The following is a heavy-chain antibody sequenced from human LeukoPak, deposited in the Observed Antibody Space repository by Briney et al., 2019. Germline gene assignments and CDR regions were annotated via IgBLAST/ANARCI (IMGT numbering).Heavy chain of an antibody. CDR3: ARDYYGSGSYYPGTFDY. CDR2: ISSSSSYI. J-gene: IGHJ4*02. CDR1: GFTFSSYR. D-gene: IGHD3-10*01. Sequence: GGSLRLSCAASGFTFSSYRMNWVRQAPGKGLEWVSSISSSSSYIYYADSVKGRFTISRDNAKNSLYLQMNSLRAEDTAVYYCARDYYGSGSYYPGTFDYWGQGTLVTVSS. V-gene: IGHV3-21*01.